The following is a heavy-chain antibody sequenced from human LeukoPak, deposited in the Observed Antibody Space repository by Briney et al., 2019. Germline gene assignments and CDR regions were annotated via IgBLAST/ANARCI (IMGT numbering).Heavy chain of an antibody. CDR2: IYPGDSDT. D-gene: IGHD2-15*01. CDR3: ARRGYCSGGSCFMNWFDP. Sequence: GESLKISCKGSGYSFTSYWIGWVRQMPGKGLEWMGIIYPGDSDTRYSPSFQGQVTISADKSISTAYLQWSSLKASDTAMYYCARRGYCSGGSCFMNWFDPWGQGTLVTVSS. V-gene: IGHV5-51*01. CDR1: GYSFTSYW. J-gene: IGHJ5*02.